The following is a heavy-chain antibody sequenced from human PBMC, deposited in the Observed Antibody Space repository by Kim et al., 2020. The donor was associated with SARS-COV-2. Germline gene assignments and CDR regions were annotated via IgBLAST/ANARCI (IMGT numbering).Heavy chain of an antibody. CDR2: ISYDGSNK. CDR1: GFTFSSYG. Sequence: GGSLRLSCAASGFTFSSYGMHWVRQAPGKGLEWVAVISYDGSNKYYADSVKGRFTISRDNSKNTLYLQMNSLRAEDTAVYYCAKAREYSSYGRYFDLWGRGTLVTVSS. CDR3: AKAREYSSYGRYFDL. V-gene: IGHV3-30*18. D-gene: IGHD6-6*01. J-gene: IGHJ2*01.